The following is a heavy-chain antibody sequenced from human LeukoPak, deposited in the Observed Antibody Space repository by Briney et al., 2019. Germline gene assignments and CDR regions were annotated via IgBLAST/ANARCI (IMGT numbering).Heavy chain of an antibody. CDR1: GFTFSSYG. Sequence: QPGGSLRLSCAASGFTFSSYGMHWVRQAPGKGLEWVAVISFVPTNKYYADSVKGRFTISRDNSKNTLYVQMNSLRAEDTAVYYCAKDSSADDSSGYSYYFDYWGQGTLVTVSS. J-gene: IGHJ4*02. CDR3: AKDSSADDSSGYSYYFDY. V-gene: IGHV3-30*18. CDR2: ISFVPTNK. D-gene: IGHD3-22*01.